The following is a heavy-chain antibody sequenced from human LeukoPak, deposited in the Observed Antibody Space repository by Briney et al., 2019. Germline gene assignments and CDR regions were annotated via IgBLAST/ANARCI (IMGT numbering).Heavy chain of an antibody. CDR2: ISVYNGKT. CDR3: ARDGPFYFDY. Sequence: GASVTVSCKTSGYTFTTYGISWVRQAPGQGLEWMGWISVYNGKTNYAQKLQGRVSMTTDTSTSTAYMELRSLRSDDTAVYYCARDGPFYFDYWGQGTLVTVSS. D-gene: IGHD3-16*01. CDR1: GYTFTTYG. J-gene: IGHJ4*02. V-gene: IGHV1-18*01.